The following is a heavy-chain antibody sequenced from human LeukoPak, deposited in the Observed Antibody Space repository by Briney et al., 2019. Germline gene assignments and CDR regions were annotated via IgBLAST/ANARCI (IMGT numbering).Heavy chain of an antibody. V-gene: IGHV3-33*01. CDR2: IWYDGSNK. D-gene: IGHD2-2*01. CDR3: ARVVGREVPAAMPGAYYYMDV. Sequence: GRSLRLSRAASGFTFSSYGMHWVRQAPGKGLEWVAVIWYDGSNKYYADSVKGRFTISRDNSKNTLYLQMNSLRAEDTAVYYCARVVGREVPAAMPGAYYYMDVWGKGTTVTVSS. J-gene: IGHJ6*03. CDR1: GFTFSSYG.